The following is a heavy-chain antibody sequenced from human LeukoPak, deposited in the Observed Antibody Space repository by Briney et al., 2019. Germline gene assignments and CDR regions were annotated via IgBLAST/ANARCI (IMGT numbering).Heavy chain of an antibody. CDR2: ISGSGGST. D-gene: IGHD1-1*01. Sequence: GGSLRLSCAASGFTFNDYYLDWVRQAPGKGLEWVSVISGSGGSTYYADSVKGRFTISRDNSKNTLYLQMNSLRAEDTAVYYCAKDSHDGNGDYSDYWGQGTLVTVSS. V-gene: IGHV3-23*01. CDR3: AKDSHDGNGDYSDY. CDR1: GFTFNDYY. J-gene: IGHJ4*02.